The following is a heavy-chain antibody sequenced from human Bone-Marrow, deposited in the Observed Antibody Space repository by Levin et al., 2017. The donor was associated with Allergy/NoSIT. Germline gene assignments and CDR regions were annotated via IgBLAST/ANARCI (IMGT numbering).Heavy chain of an antibody. D-gene: IGHD4-17*01. CDR2: IYSCGST. J-gene: IGHJ2*01. CDR3: ARDREKMTTASCPGYFDF. CDR1: GFTVSSNY. V-gene: IGHV3-53*05. Sequence: GESLKISCAASGFTVSSNYMSWVRQAPGKGLEWVSVIYSCGSTYYADSVQGRFTISRDNSKNTLYLQMNSLRAEDTAVYYCARDREKMTTASCPGYFDFWGRGTLVTVSS.